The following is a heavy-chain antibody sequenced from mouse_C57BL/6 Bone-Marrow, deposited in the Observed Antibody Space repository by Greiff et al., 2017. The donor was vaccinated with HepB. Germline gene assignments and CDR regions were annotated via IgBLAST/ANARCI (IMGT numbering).Heavy chain of an antibody. D-gene: IGHD1-1*01. CDR2: IDPNSGGT. J-gene: IGHJ4*01. CDR3: ARTAFITTVVASYYAMDY. Sequence: VQLQQPGAELVKPGASVKLSCKASGYTFTSYWMHWVKQRPGRGLEWIGRIDPNSGGTKYNEKFKSKATLTVDKPSSTAYMQLSSLTSEDSAVYYCARTAFITTVVASYYAMDYWGQGTSVTVSS. CDR1: GYTFTSYW. V-gene: IGHV1-72*01.